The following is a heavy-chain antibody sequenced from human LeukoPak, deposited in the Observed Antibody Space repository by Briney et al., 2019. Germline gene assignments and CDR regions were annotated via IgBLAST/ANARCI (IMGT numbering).Heavy chain of an antibody. CDR1: GGSFSGYY. CDR2: INHSGST. J-gene: IGHJ4*02. CDR3: ARQSRRWLQLIDY. Sequence: SETLSLTCAVYGGSFSGYYWSWIRQPPGKGLEWIGEINHSGSTNYNPSLKSRVTISVDTSKNQFPLKLSSVTAADTAVYYCARQSRRWLQLIDYWGQGTLVTVSS. V-gene: IGHV4-34*01. D-gene: IGHD5-24*01.